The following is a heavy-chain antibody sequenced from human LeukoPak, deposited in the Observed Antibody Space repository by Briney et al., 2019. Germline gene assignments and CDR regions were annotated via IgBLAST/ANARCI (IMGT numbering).Heavy chain of an antibody. Sequence: GGSLRLSCAASGFTFDDYGVSWVRQAPGKGLEWVSGINWNGGSTGYADSVKGRFTISRDKAKNSLYLQMNSLRAEDTALYYCARVRYSGYDYYFDYWGQGTLSPSPQ. CDR3: ARVRYSGYDYYFDY. CDR2: INWNGGST. V-gene: IGHV3-20*04. J-gene: IGHJ4*02. CDR1: GFTFDDYG. D-gene: IGHD5-12*01.